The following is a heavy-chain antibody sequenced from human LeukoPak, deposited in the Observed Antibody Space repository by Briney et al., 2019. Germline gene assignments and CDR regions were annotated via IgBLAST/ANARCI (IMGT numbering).Heavy chain of an antibody. J-gene: IGHJ4*02. Sequence: PSETLSLTCTVSGGSISGSYWSWTRQPPGKGLEWIGYIYYSGSTNYNPSLKSRVTISVDTSKNQFSLKLSSVTAADTAVYYCARGWSSWAYGDATFDYWGQGTLVTVSS. CDR3: ARGWSSWAYGDATFDY. V-gene: IGHV4-59*01. CDR2: IYYSGST. D-gene: IGHD4-17*01. CDR1: GGSISGSY.